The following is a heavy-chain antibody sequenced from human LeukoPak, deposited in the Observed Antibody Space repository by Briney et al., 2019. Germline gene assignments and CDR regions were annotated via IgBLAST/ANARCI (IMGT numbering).Heavy chain of an antibody. CDR2: INPSGGST. CDR3: ARTYSSSWNSAHAFDI. J-gene: IGHJ3*02. D-gene: IGHD6-13*01. Sequence: ASVKVSCKASGYTFTSYYMRWVRQAPGQGLEWMGIINPSGGSTSYAQKFQGRVTMTRDTSTSTVYMELSSLRSEDTAVYYCARTYSSSWNSAHAFDIWGQGTMVTVSS. V-gene: IGHV1-46*01. CDR1: GYTFTSYY.